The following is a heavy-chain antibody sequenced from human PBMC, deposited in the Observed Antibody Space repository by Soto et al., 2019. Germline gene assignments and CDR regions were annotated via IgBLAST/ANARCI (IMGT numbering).Heavy chain of an antibody. J-gene: IGHJ4*02. D-gene: IGHD3-3*01. CDR3: ARGVKIFGVVTHFDY. CDR2: IYTSGST. V-gene: IGHV4-4*07. CDR1: GGSLISYY. Sequence: KSSKTLSLPCTVSGGSLISYYWSWIRQPAGKGLEWIGRIYTSGSTNYNPSLKSRVTMSVDTSKNQFSLKLSSVTAADTAVYYCARGVKIFGVVTHFDYWGQGTLVTASS.